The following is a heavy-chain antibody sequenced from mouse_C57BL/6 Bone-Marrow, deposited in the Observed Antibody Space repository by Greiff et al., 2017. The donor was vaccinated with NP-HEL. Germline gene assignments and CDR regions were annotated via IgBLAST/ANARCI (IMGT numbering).Heavy chain of an antibody. Sequence: EVKLMESGGDLVKPGGSLKLSCAASGFTFSSYGMSWVRQTPDKRLEWVATISSGGSYTYYPDSVKGRFTISRDNAKNTLYLQMSSLKSEDTAVYYCARQGPYAMDYWGQGTSVTVSS. V-gene: IGHV5-6*01. CDR3: ARQGPYAMDY. CDR2: ISSGGSYT. J-gene: IGHJ4*01. CDR1: GFTFSSYG.